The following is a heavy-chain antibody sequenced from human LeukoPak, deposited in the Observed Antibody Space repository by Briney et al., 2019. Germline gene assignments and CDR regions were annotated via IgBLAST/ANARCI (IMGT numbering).Heavy chain of an antibody. J-gene: IGHJ5*02. D-gene: IGHD2-15*01. CDR3: VKVAATGNWFDP. V-gene: IGHV4-31*03. CDR1: GASISSGVYY. CDR2: IYYTGIT. Sequence: SETLSLTCSVSGASISSGVYYWSWIRQYPGKGLEWIGYIYYTGITHYNPSLKSRITISVDTSKSQFSLNLISVTAADTAVYYCVKVAATGNWFDPWGQGTLVTVSS.